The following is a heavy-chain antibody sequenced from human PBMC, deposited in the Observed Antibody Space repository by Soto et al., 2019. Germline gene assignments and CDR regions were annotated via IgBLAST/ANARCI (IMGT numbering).Heavy chain of an antibody. Sequence: GASVKVSCKASGYTFTGYYMHWVRQAPGQGLEWMGWINPNSGGTNYAQKFQGRVTMTRDTSISTAYMELSRLRSDDTAVYYCATGGLYSSSWYYYYYGMDVWGQGTTVTVS. J-gene: IGHJ6*02. CDR3: ATGGLYSSSWYYYYYGMDV. CDR1: GYTFTGYY. D-gene: IGHD6-13*01. CDR2: INPNSGGT. V-gene: IGHV1-2*02.